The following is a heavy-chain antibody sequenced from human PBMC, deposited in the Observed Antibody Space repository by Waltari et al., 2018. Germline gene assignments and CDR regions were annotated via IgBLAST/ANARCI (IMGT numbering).Heavy chain of an antibody. CDR3: AGHEWGLPGF. CDR1: GYSITSAYW. D-gene: IGHD1-26*01. J-gene: IGHJ4*02. Sequence: QVQLQESGPGLVKPSETLSLTCGVSGYSITSAYWWAWFRQPPGKGLEWSASIHYTGDTQYAPSLKSRVTISADKSKNEVSLRLTSVTAADTAVYYCAGHEWGLPGFWGQGTLVTVSS. CDR2: IHYTGDT. V-gene: IGHV4-38-2*01.